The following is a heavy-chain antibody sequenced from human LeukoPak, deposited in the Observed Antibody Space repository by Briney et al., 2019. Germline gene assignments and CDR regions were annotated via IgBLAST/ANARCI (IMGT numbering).Heavy chain of an antibody. Sequence: PSETLSLTCTVSGGSISSYYWTWIRQPPGKGLEWIGCIYYSGGTNYNSSLKRRVTISVDTSKNQFSLKLSSVTAADTAVYYCARERSTIFGVVESMDVWGKGTTVTVSS. V-gene: IGHV4-59*01. CDR3: ARERSTIFGVVESMDV. J-gene: IGHJ6*04. CDR1: GGSISSYY. CDR2: IYYSGGT. D-gene: IGHD3-3*01.